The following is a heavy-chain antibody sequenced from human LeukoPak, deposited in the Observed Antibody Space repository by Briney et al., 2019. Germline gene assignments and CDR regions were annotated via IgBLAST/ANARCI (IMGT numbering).Heavy chain of an antibody. D-gene: IGHD6-19*01. CDR2: IYSGGST. CDR1: GFTVSSNY. J-gene: IGHJ4*02. CDR3: ARDHQWLDALDY. Sequence: GGSLRLSCAASGFTVSSNYMSWVRQAPGKGLEWVSVIYSGGSTYYAESVKGRFTISRDNSKNTLYLQMNSLRAEDTAVYYCARDHQWLDALDYWGQGTLVTVSS. V-gene: IGHV3-66*01.